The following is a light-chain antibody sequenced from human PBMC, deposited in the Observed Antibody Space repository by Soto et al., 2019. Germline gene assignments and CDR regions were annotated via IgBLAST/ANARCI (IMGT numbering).Light chain of an antibody. Sequence: QSALTQPASVSGSPGQSITISCTGTSSDVGRYNYVSWYQQHPGKAPKLVIYEVSNRPSGVSNRFSGSKSGNTASLIISGLQAEDEGEYYCSSYTTITSYVFGTGTKVTVL. V-gene: IGLV2-14*01. CDR2: EVS. J-gene: IGLJ1*01. CDR1: SSDVGRYNY. CDR3: SSYTTITSYV.